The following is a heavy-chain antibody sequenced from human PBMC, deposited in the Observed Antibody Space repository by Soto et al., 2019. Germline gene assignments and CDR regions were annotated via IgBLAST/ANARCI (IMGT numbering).Heavy chain of an antibody. J-gene: IGHJ6*03. CDR3: ARASEYSSSHHYYYYMDV. V-gene: IGHV3-21*01. D-gene: IGHD6-6*01. CDR1: GFTFSSYS. Sequence: GGSLRLSCAASGFTFSSYSMNWVRQAPGKGLEWVSSISSSSSYIYYADSVKGRFTISRDNAKNSLYLQMNSLRAEDTAVYYCARASEYSSSHHYYYYMDVWGKGTTVTVSS. CDR2: ISSSSSYI.